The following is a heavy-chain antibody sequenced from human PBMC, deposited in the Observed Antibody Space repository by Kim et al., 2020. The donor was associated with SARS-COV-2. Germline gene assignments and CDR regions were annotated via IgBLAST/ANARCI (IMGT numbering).Heavy chain of an antibody. D-gene: IGHD1-1*01. CDR1: GFTFDDYA. Sequence: GGSLRLSCAASGFTFDDYAMHWVRQAPGKGLEWVSGISWNSGSIGYADSVKGRFTISRDNAKNSLYLQMNSLRAEDTALYYCAKGRLSTTTDAFDIWGQGTMVTVSS. CDR3: AKGRLSTTTDAFDI. V-gene: IGHV3-9*01. CDR2: ISWNSGSI. J-gene: IGHJ3*02.